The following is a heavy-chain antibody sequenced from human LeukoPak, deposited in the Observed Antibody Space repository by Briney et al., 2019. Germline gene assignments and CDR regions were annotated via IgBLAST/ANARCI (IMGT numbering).Heavy chain of an antibody. V-gene: IGHV4-59*01. CDR1: GGSISSYY. CDR3: ARVMSGDPNAFDY. J-gene: IGHJ4*02. D-gene: IGHD2-21*02. Sequence: SETLSLTCTVSGGSISSYYWSWIRQPPGKGLEWIGYIYYSGSTNYNPSLKSRVTISVDTSKNQFSLKLSSVTAADTAVYYCARVMSGDPNAFDYWGQGTLATVSS. CDR2: IYYSGST.